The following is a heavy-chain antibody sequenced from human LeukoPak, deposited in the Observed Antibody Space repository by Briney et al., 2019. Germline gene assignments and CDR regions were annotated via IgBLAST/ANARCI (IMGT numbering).Heavy chain of an antibody. D-gene: IGHD3-22*01. CDR2: INPNTGGT. CDR3: ASQPYYFDSSGYYDY. Sequence: GASVKVSCKASGYTFTGYYMHWVRQARGQGLEWMGWINPNTGGTNYAQKFQGRVTMTRDTSISTTYMELSRLRSDDTAVYYCASQPYYFDSSGYYDYWGQGTLVTVSS. J-gene: IGHJ4*02. CDR1: GYTFTGYY. V-gene: IGHV1-2*02.